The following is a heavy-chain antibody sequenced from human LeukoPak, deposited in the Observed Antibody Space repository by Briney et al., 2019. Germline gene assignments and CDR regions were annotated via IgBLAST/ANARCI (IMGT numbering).Heavy chain of an antibody. CDR1: GFTFSNYW. Sequence: GGSLRLSCAASGFTFSNYWMSWVRQAPGKGLEWVASIHQHGNEKYFVDSVRGRFTISRDNAKNSLYLQMSSLRAEDTAVYYCATLNRPLFEYWGQGTLVTVSS. CDR3: ATLNRPLFEY. J-gene: IGHJ4*02. V-gene: IGHV3-7*01. CDR2: IHQHGNEK.